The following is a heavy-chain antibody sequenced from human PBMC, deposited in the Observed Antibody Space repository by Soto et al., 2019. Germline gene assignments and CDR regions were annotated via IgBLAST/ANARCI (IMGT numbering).Heavy chain of an antibody. CDR3: ARVDGYTYPNDY. CDR2: ITSRSDYI. CDR1: GFTFSSYS. J-gene: IGHJ4*02. D-gene: IGHD5-12*01. Sequence: GSLRLSCAASGFTFSSYSMNWVRQAPGKGLEWVSSITSRSDYIYYADSLKGRFTISRDNAKNSLYLQMNSLRAEDTAVYYCARVDGYTYPNDYWGQGTPV. V-gene: IGHV3-21*01.